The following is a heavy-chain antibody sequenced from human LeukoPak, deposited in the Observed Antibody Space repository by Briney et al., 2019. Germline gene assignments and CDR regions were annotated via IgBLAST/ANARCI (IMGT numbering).Heavy chain of an antibody. CDR3: AREDIPPGPTMPNSMIDY. V-gene: IGHV3-21*01. D-gene: IGHD4-23*01. J-gene: IGHJ4*02. CDR1: GFTFSSYS. CDR2: ISSSSSYI. Sequence: GGSLRLSCAASGFTFSSYSMNWVRQAPGKGLEWVSSISSSSSYIYYADSVKGRFTISRDNAKNSLYLQMNSLRAEDTAVYYCAREDIPPGPTMPNSMIDYWGQGTLVTVSS.